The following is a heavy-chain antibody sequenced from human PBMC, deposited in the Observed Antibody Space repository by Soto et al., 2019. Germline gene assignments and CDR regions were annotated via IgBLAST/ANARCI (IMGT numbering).Heavy chain of an antibody. J-gene: IGHJ3*02. D-gene: IGHD3-3*01. CDR3: AKDRDVWSGYLEGAFDI. CDR2: ISGSGSST. CDR1: GFTFSSYA. Sequence: GGSLRLSCAASGFTFSSYAMSWVRQAPGKGLEWVSAISGSGSSTYYADSVKGRFTISRDNSKNTLYLQMNSLRAEDRAVYYGAKDRDVWSGYLEGAFDIWGQGTMVTVSS. V-gene: IGHV3-23*01.